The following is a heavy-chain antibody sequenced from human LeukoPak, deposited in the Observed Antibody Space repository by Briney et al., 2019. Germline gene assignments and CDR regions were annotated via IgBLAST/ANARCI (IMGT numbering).Heavy chain of an antibody. CDR1: GYTFTSYY. V-gene: IGHV1-69*04. CDR3: ARVSYSSTVVNTAEYFQH. CDR2: IIPILGIA. D-gene: IGHD4-23*01. J-gene: IGHJ1*01. Sequence: ASVKVSCKASGYTFTSYYMHWVRQAPGQGLEWMGRIIPILGIANYAQKFQGRVTITADKSTSTAYMELSSLRSEDTAVYYCARVSYSSTVVNTAEYFQHWGQGTLVTVSS.